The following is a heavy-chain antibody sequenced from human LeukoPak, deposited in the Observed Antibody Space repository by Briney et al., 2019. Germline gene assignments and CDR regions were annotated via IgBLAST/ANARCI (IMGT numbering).Heavy chain of an antibody. CDR3: ARQNGLVGYTMDV. D-gene: IGHD5-24*01. CDR2: IRQDGSER. CDR1: GFTFSGYW. J-gene: IGHJ6*02. V-gene: IGHV3-7*04. Sequence: GGSLRLSCAASGFTFSGYWMTWVRQAPGKGLEWVANIRQDGSERYYVDSVKGRFTISRDNAKNSLYLQMNSLRAEDTAVYYCARQNGLVGYTMDVWGQGTPVTVSS.